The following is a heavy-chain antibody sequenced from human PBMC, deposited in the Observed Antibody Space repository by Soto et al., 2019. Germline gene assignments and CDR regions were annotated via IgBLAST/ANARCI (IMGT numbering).Heavy chain of an antibody. CDR2: INAGNGNT. CDR1: GYTFTSYA. Sequence: QVKLVQSGAEVKKPGASVKVSCKASGYTFTSYAMNWVRQAPGQRLEWIGWINAGNGNTKYSQKFQGRVTITRDTSVSTAYMELSSLRSEDTAVYFCARDLGVGAASDYWGQGSLVTVSS. V-gene: IGHV1-3*01. CDR3: ARDLGVGAASDY. D-gene: IGHD1-26*01. J-gene: IGHJ4*02.